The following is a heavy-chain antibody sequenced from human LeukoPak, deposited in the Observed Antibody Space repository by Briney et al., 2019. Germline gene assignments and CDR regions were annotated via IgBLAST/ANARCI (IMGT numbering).Heavy chain of an antibody. D-gene: IGHD6-13*01. CDR3: ARTHSSSWYGRGNY. V-gene: IGHV4-39*01. CDR2: IYYSGST. CDR1: GGSISSSSYY. J-gene: IGHJ4*02. Sequence: SETLSLTCTVSGGSISSSSYYWGWIRQPPGKGLEWMGSIYYSGSTYYNPSLKSRVTISVDTSKNQFFLKLSSVTAADTAVYYCARTHSSSWYGRGNYWGQGTLVTVSS.